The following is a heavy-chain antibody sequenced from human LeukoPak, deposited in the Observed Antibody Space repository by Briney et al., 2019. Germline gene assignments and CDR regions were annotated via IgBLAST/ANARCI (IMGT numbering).Heavy chain of an antibody. D-gene: IGHD4-17*01. CDR3: ARDPEYSDR. Sequence: GGSLRLSCVGSGFIFGDFYMNWIRQAPGKGLEWISFITSSGDSIYYADSVKGRFTVFRDNAKNSLYLEMRSLRAEDMAVYFWARDPEYSDRWGQGTLVTVSS. V-gene: IGHV3-11*01. CDR2: ITSSGDSI. CDR1: GFIFGDFY. J-gene: IGHJ4*02.